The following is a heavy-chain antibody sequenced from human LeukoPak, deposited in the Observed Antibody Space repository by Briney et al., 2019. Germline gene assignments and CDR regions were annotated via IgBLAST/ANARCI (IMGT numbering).Heavy chain of an antibody. J-gene: IGHJ4*02. CDR3: AKDVDY. Sequence: GGSRRLSCAASGFTVSSNYMTWVRQAPGKGLEWVSVIYSGGSTYYADSVKGRFTISRDNFQNKVYLQMNSLRAEDTAVYYCAKDVDYWGQENLVSVSS. CDR2: IYSGGST. V-gene: IGHV3-53*01. CDR1: GFTVSSNY.